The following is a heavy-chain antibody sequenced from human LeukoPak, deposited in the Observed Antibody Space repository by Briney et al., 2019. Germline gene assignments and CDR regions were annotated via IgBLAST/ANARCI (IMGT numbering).Heavy chain of an antibody. J-gene: IGHJ3*01. V-gene: IGHV3-66*01. Sequence: QPGGSLRLPCAASGFTFSSYEMNWVRQAPGKGLEWVSIIYAGGSTYYADSVKGRFTISRDTSKNTLYLQVNSLRAEDTAIYYCVKDIQLSTWGLGTMVTVSS. D-gene: IGHD5-24*01. CDR2: IYAGGST. CDR1: GFTFSSYE. CDR3: VKDIQLST.